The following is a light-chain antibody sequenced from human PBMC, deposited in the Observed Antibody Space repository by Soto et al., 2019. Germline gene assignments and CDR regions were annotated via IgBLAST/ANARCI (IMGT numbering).Light chain of an antibody. CDR1: QGISRW. CDR3: QQYNSYSGM. V-gene: IGKV1D-16*01. J-gene: IGKJ1*01. Sequence: IQMTQSPSSVSASVGDRVSITCRASQGISRWLAWYQQKPGKAPKLLIYTASRLQSGVPSRFSGSGSGADFTLTISSLQPDDFASYYCQQYNSYSGMFGQGTKVDIK. CDR2: TAS.